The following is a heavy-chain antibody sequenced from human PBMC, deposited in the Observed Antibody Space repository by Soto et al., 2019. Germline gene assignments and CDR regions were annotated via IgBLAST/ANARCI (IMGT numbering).Heavy chain of an antibody. D-gene: IGHD3-22*01. CDR3: AKDGGKSSGFRDYFDY. Sequence: PGGSLRLSCAASGFTFDDYAMSWVRQAPGKGLEWVSAISGSGASRYYADSVKGRFTISRDSSKNMLYLQMNSLRAEDTAVYYCAKDGGKSSGFRDYFDYWGQGSLVTVSS. CDR1: GFTFDDYA. V-gene: IGHV3-23*01. J-gene: IGHJ4*02. CDR2: ISGSGASR.